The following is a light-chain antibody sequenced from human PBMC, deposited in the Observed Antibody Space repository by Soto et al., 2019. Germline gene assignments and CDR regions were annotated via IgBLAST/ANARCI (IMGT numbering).Light chain of an antibody. CDR1: QSVSSNY. CDR2: GTS. J-gene: IGKJ2*03. V-gene: IGKV3-20*01. Sequence: EIVLTQSPGTLSLSLGERATLSCRASQSVSSNYLAWYQQKPGQAPRLLIYGTSSRTTGIPDRFSGSGAGTEFTRSISSLEPEDFAVYDCQYYGNGNSPRYSFGQGTRLEIK. CDR3: QYYGNGNSPRYS.